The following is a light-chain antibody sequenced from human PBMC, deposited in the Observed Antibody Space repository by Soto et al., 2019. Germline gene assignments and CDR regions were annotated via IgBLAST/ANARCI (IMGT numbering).Light chain of an antibody. CDR3: QQYNSYWT. CDR2: KAP. V-gene: IGKV1-5*03. J-gene: IGKJ1*01. Sequence: DIQMTQSPSTLSASVGDRVTITCRASQSISIWLAWYQQKPGKAPKLLVYKAPSLESGVPSRFSGSGSGTEFTLTISSLQPDDFATYYCQQYNSYWTFGQGTKVEIK. CDR1: QSISIW.